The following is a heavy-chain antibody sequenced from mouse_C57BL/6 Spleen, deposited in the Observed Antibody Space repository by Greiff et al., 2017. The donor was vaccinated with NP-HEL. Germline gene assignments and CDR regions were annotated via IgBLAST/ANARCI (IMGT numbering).Heavy chain of an antibody. CDR1: GYTFTSYW. J-gene: IGHJ1*03. CDR2: IDPSDSDT. V-gene: IGHV1-52*01. D-gene: IGHD1-1*01. CDR3: ARPLDCGSSYGYFDD. Sequence: QVQLQQPGPELVRPGSSVKLSCKASGYTFTSYWMHLVKQRPIQGLEWIGNIDPSDSDTHYNQKFKDKATLTVDKSSSTAYMQLSSLTSDDSAVYSCARPLDCGSSYGYFDDWGTGTTVTVSS.